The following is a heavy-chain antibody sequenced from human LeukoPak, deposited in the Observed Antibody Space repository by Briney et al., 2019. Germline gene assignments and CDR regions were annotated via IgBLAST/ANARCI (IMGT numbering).Heavy chain of an antibody. J-gene: IGHJ5*02. CDR1: GGSFSGYY. CDR3: ARRHITMIVVVIRNWFDP. CDR2: INHSGST. V-gene: IGHV4-34*01. D-gene: IGHD3-22*01. Sequence: SETLSLTCAVYGGSFSGYYWSWIRQPPGKGLEWIGEINHSGSTNYNPSLKSRVTISVDTSKNQFSLKLSSVTAADTTVYYCARRHITMIVVVIRNWFDPWGQGTLVTVSS.